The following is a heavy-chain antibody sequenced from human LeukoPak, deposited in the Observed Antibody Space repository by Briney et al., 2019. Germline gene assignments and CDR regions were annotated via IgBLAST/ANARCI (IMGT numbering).Heavy chain of an antibody. CDR1: GYTFTGYY. D-gene: IGHD1-20*01. J-gene: IGHJ4*02. Sequence: GSVKVSCKASGYTFTGYYMHWVRQVPGQGPEWMGWIHPISGDTNQAQKFQGWVTLTRDTSISTAYMDLSRLTSDDTAVYYCARGLINGHDFDYWGQGTLVTVSS. CDR2: IHPISGDT. CDR3: ARGLINGHDFDY. V-gene: IGHV1-2*04.